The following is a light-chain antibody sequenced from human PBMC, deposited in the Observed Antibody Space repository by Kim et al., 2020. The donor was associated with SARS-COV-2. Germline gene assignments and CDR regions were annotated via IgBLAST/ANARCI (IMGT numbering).Light chain of an antibody. CDR2: DVS. V-gene: IGLV2-14*03. J-gene: IGLJ2*01. Sequence: QSITISCTGTRSDVGGYNYVSWYQRHPGKAPKLMIYDVSNRPSGVSNRFSGSKSGNTASLTISGLQAEDEADYYCSSYTSSSTLVVFGGGTQLTVL. CDR1: RSDVGGYNY. CDR3: SSYTSSSTLVV.